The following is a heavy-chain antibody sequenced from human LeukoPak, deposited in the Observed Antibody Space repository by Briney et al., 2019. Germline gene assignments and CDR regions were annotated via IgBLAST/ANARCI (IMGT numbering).Heavy chain of an antibody. CDR3: ARTINYDILTGYYKLNAFDI. CDR1: GGSFSNYT. Sequence: ASVKVSCKASGGSFSNYTISWLRQAPGQGLEWMGWISAYNGNTNYAQKLQGRVTMTTDTSTSTAYMELRSLRSDDTAVYYCARTINYDILTGYYKLNAFDIWGQGTMVTVSS. D-gene: IGHD3-9*01. CDR2: ISAYNGNT. V-gene: IGHV1-18*01. J-gene: IGHJ3*02.